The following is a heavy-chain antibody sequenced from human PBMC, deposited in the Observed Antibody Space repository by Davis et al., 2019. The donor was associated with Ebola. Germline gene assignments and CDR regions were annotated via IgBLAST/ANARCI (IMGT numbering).Heavy chain of an antibody. CDR2: ISYDGSNK. V-gene: IGHV3-30*04. CDR3: AKGYSWLDA. J-gene: IGHJ5*02. Sequence: PGGSLRLSCAASGFTFSSYAMHWVRQAPGKGLEWVAVISYDGSNKYYADSVKGRFTISRDNSKNTLYLQMNSLSAEDTSIYYCAKGYSWLDAWGQGTLVTVSS. CDR1: GFTFSSYA. D-gene: IGHD2-2*02.